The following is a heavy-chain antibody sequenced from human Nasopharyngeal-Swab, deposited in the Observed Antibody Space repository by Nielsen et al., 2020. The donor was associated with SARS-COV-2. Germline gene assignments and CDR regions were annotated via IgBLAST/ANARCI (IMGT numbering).Heavy chain of an antibody. J-gene: IGHJ6*03. CDR2: VYYTGST. V-gene: IGHV4-39*01. Sequence: RQAPGKGLQWIGSVYYTGSTYYNPSLKSRVTISVDTSQNQFSLKLRSATAADTAVYYCARSPHYYYCMDVWGTGTTVTVSS. CDR3: ARSPHYYYCMDV.